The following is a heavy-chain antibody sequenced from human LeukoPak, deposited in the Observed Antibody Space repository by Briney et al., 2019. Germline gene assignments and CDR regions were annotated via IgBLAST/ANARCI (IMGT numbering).Heavy chain of an antibody. CDR1: GGTFSNYA. Sequence: ASVKVSCKASGGTFSNYAISWVRQAPGQGLEWMGRIIPILGVAKYAQKFQGRVTVTADKSTSRAYMELSSLRSEDTAVYYCARDGSLTGTPLSLSFDYWGQGTLVTVSS. CDR3: ARDGSLTGTPLSLSFDY. D-gene: IGHD1-7*01. J-gene: IGHJ4*02. V-gene: IGHV1-69*04. CDR2: IIPILGVA.